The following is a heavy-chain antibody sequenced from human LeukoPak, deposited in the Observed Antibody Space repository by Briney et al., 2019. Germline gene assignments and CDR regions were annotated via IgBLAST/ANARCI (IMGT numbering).Heavy chain of an antibody. CDR2: VYYAGST. V-gene: IGHV4-59*02. Sequence: SETPSLTSSVSRGSASSYYWSWIRQPPGKELEQFGYVYYAGSTNYTPSLKSRVTMFEDKYKNQCSLKLSSVTAADTAVYYCARGGSGYDSFYYYGMDVWGQGTTVTVSS. CDR1: RGSASSYY. CDR3: ARGGSGYDSFYYYGMDV. J-gene: IGHJ6*02. D-gene: IGHD5-12*01.